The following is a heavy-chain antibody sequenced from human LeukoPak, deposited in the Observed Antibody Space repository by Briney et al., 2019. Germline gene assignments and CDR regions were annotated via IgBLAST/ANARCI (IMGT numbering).Heavy chain of an antibody. Sequence: ASVKVSCKASGYTFTSYYMHWVRQAPGQGLEWMGIINPSGGSTSYAQKFQGRVTMTRDTSTSTVYMELSSLRSEDTAVYYCARSWVVDPPCSGMDVWGQGATVTVSS. CDR3: ARSWVVDPPCSGMDV. V-gene: IGHV1-46*01. D-gene: IGHD2-15*01. CDR1: GYTFTSYY. J-gene: IGHJ6*02. CDR2: INPSGGST.